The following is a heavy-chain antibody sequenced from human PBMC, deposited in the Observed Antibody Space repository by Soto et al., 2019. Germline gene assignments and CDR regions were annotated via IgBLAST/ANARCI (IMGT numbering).Heavy chain of an antibody. CDR2: INHSGST. Sequence: SETLSLTCAVYGGSFSGYYWSWIRQPPGKGLEWIGEINHSGSTNYNPTLKSRVTISVDTSKNQFSLKLSSVTAADTAVYYCAREGYSSSWYAIGMDVWGQGTTVTVSS. D-gene: IGHD6-13*01. V-gene: IGHV4-34*01. CDR3: AREGYSSSWYAIGMDV. J-gene: IGHJ6*02. CDR1: GGSFSGYY.